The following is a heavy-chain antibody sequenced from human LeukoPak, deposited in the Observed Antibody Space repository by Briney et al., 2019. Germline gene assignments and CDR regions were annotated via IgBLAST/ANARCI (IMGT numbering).Heavy chain of an antibody. Sequence: GGSLRLSCAASGFTFSSYVMTWVRQAPGKGLEWVSSISGSGGSTYYADSVKGRFTISRDNSKNTLYLQMNDLRAEDTAVYYCARGGYTSGWYRDWGQGTLVTVSS. CDR3: ARGGYTSGWYRD. D-gene: IGHD6-19*01. CDR2: ISGSGGST. V-gene: IGHV3-23*01. J-gene: IGHJ4*02. CDR1: GFTFSSYV.